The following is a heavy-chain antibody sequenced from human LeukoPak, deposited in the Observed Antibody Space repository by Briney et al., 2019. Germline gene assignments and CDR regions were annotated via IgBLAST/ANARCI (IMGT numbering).Heavy chain of an antibody. D-gene: IGHD1-1*01. Sequence: GGSLRLSCAASGFSFSGDYIHWVRQAPGKGLEYVSAISGNGVTTHYTNSVKGRFTISRYNSKNTLYLQMNSLRAEDTAVYYCARVNVEYFDYWGQGTLVTVSS. V-gene: IGHV3-64*01. CDR1: GFSFSGDY. CDR2: ISGNGVTT. CDR3: ARVNVEYFDY. J-gene: IGHJ4*02.